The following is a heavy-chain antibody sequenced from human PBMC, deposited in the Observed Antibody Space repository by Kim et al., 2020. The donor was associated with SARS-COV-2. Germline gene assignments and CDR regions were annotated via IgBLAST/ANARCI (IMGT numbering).Heavy chain of an antibody. V-gene: IGHV4-31*03. CDR1: GGSISSGGYY. D-gene: IGHD3-10*01. Sequence: SETLSLTCTVSGGSISSGGYYWSWIRQHPGKSLEWIGYIYYSGSTYYNPSLKSRVTISVDTSKNQFSLKLSSVTAADTAVYYCARDVLHGSGSFDDYYYGMDVWGQGTTVTVSS. J-gene: IGHJ6*02. CDR2: IYYSGST. CDR3: ARDVLHGSGSFDDYYYGMDV.